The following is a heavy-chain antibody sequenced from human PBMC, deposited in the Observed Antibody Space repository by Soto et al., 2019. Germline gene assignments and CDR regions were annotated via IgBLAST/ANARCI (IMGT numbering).Heavy chain of an antibody. J-gene: IGHJ4*02. Sequence: EVQLVESGGGLVQPGGSLRLSCTASGFTLNYYWMHWVRQAPGKGLVWVSRINSDGSTTNYADSVKGRFTISRDNAKKPLYLKKKRLRTEKQAFFSWANFNRGAYTNYGGKGTLV. CDR1: GFTLNYYW. V-gene: IGHV3-74*01. D-gene: IGHD1-1*01. CDR3: ANFNRGAYTNY. CDR2: INSDGSTT.